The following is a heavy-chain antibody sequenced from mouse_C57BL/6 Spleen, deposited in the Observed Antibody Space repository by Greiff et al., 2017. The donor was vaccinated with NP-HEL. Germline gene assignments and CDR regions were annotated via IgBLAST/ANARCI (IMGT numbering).Heavy chain of an antibody. CDR3: ARSGGLPAWFAY. CDR2: IYPTDSET. Sequence: VQLQQSGAELVRPGSSVKLSCKASGYTFTSYWMDWVKQRPGQGLEWIGNIYPTDSETHYNQKFKDKATLTVDKSSSTAYMQLSSLTSEDSAVYYCARSGGLPAWFAYWGQGTLVTVSA. CDR1: GYTFTSYW. J-gene: IGHJ3*01. D-gene: IGHD2-2*01. V-gene: IGHV1-61*01.